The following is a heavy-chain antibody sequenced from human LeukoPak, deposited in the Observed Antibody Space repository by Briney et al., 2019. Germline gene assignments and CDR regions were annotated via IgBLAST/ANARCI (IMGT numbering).Heavy chain of an antibody. Sequence: GESLKISCKGSGYSFTSYWIGWVRQMPGKGLEWMGIIYPGDSDTRYSPSFQGQVTISADNSISTAYLQWSSLKASDTAMYYCARSTDSSGYYDLWDYWGQGTLVTVSS. CDR3: ARSTDSSGYYDLWDY. CDR1: GYSFTSYW. CDR2: IYPGDSDT. D-gene: IGHD3-22*01. V-gene: IGHV5-51*01. J-gene: IGHJ4*02.